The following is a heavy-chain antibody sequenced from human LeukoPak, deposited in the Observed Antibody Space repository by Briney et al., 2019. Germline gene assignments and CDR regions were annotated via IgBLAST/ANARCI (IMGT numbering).Heavy chain of an antibody. Sequence: GGSLRLSCAASGFLVSDNYMHWLRQAPGKGLEWVSVLYTGGSTYYADSGKGRFTISRDNSKNTLYLQMNSLRVEDTAVYYCARDHWNYHAFDCWGQGTLVTVSS. CDR3: ARDHWNYHAFDC. CDR1: GFLVSDNY. J-gene: IGHJ4*02. CDR2: LYTGGST. V-gene: IGHV3-53*01. D-gene: IGHD1-7*01.